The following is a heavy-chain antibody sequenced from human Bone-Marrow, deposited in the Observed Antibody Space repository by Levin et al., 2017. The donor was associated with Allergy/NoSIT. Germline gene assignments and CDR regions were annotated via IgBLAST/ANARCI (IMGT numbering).Heavy chain of an antibody. J-gene: IGHJ4*02. CDR2: ISNTAAFM. V-gene: IGHV3-21*01. D-gene: IGHD1/OR15-1a*01. CDR3: ARVRTKYTGGGRSDYFDL. Sequence: SGESLKISCIASGFSFTDYSMNWVRRAPGKGLEWVSSISNTAAFMYFSDSVKGRFTISRDNAKNSLSLQMNSLRVEDTGVYYCARVRTKYTGGGRSDYFDLWGRGTLVTVYS. CDR1: GFSFTDYS.